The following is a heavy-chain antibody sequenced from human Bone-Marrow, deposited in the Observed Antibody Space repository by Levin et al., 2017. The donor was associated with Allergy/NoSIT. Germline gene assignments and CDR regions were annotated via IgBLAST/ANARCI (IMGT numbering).Heavy chain of an antibody. V-gene: IGHV1-2*02. CDR1: GYTFTGYY. CDR2: INPNSGGT. D-gene: IGHD2-15*01. CDR3: ARDYCSGGSCYSGYFDY. Sequence: GESLKISCKASGYTFTGYYMHWVRQAPGQGLEWMGWINPNSGGTNYAQKFQGRVTMTRDTSISTAYMELSRLRSDDTAVYYCARDYCSGGSCYSGYFDYWGQGTLVTVSS. J-gene: IGHJ4*02.